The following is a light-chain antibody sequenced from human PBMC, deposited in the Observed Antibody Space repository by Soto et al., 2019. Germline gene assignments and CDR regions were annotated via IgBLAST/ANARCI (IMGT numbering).Light chain of an antibody. CDR2: DAS. J-gene: IGKJ4*01. CDR3: QQYNSYPT. V-gene: IGKV1-5*01. Sequence: DIRMNQSPSAVSASIEDRVTITCRASQSISSWLAWYQQKPGKAPKLLIYDASSLESGVPSRFSGSGSGTEFTLTISSLQPDDFATYYYQQYNSYPTFGGGTKV. CDR1: QSISSW.